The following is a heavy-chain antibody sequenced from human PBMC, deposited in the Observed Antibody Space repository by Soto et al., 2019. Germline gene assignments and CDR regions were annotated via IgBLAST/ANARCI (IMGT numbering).Heavy chain of an antibody. CDR3: ARLDGYNSFDY. J-gene: IGHJ4*02. CDR2: IYHNGGT. CDR1: GDSISSGGYY. V-gene: IGHV4-30-2*01. Sequence: QLQLQESGSGLVKPSQTLSLTCAVSGDSISSGGYYWSWIRQPPGKGLEWVGYIYHNGGTYYNPSPKSRVTISVDRSKNQFSLKLSPVTAADTAVYYCARLDGYNSFDYWGQGTLVTVSS. D-gene: IGHD5-12*01.